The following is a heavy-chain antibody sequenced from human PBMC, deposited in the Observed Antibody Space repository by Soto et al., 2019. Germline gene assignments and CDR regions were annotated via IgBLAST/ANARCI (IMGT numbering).Heavy chain of an antibody. D-gene: IGHD1-1*01. V-gene: IGHV1-18*04. Sequence: GASVKVSCKASGYNFSDFGITWVRQAPGQGLEWMRWISGKNGNTNYAQKVQGRVTLTADPSTRTAYMEMRALTSEDTGIYYCARSEYYEDTGTFENWGQGTPVTVSS. CDR3: ARSEYYEDTGTFEN. J-gene: IGHJ4*02. CDR1: GYNFSDFG. CDR2: ISGKNGNT.